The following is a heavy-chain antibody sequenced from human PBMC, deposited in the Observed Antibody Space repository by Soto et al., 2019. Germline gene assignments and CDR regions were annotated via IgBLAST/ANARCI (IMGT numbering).Heavy chain of an antibody. CDR3: ARGLYSSGWYSWFDP. D-gene: IGHD6-19*01. J-gene: IGHJ5*02. CDR2: INHSGST. CDR1: CGSCSGYY. Sequence: ETLSLTCTVYCGSCSGYYWSWTRQPPGKGLEWIGEINHSGSTNYNPSLKSRVTISVDPSKNQFSLKLSSVTAADTAVYYCARGLYSSGWYSWFDPWGKGTLVTVSS. V-gene: IGHV4-34*01.